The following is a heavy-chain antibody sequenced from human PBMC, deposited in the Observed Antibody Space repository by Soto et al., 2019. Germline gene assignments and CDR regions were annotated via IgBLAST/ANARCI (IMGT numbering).Heavy chain of an antibody. CDR2: IYWDDEK. D-gene: IGHD3-3*01. V-gene: IGHV2-5*02. CDR1: GFSLSSDGVG. CDR3: AHRGRNVFWSGYLAY. Sequence: QITLKESGPTLVKPTQTLTLTCTCSGFSLSSDGVGVGWIRQPPGKALEWLALIYWDDEKSYSPSLKSRLTIINDTYKNQVVLTMTNTDPADTANYYCAHRGRNVFWSGYLAYWGQGTLVTVSS. J-gene: IGHJ4*02.